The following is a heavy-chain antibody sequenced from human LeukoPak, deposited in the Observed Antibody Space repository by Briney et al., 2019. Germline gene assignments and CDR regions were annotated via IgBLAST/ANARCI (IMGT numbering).Heavy chain of an antibody. CDR1: GYSFTSYW. CDR3: AAAYTSSWLFYY. D-gene: IGHD6-13*01. J-gene: IGHJ4*02. V-gene: IGHV5-51*04. Sequence: GEPLKISCKGSGYSFTSYWIGWLGQLPGRGLEWMGIIYPHDVDTRYSPSFEGQVTISVAKPITTAYLQWSSLKASDTAVYFCAAAYTSSWLFYYWGQGALVTVSS. CDR2: IYPHDVDT.